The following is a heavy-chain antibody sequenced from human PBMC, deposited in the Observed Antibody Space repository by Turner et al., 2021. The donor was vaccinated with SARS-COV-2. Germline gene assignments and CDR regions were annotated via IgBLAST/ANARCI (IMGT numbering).Heavy chain of an antibody. J-gene: IGHJ1*01. CDR2: RKEDGSEK. CDR1: GFTFNNYW. V-gene: IGHV3-7*01. D-gene: IGHD6-19*01. CDR3: ARPYSSGWYINFIF. Sequence: EVQLEESGGGLVQPGGSLRLSCAASGFTFNNYWMTWVRQAPGKGLEWVANRKEDGSEKYYVDSVKGRFTISRDNAKNSMYLQMNTLRAEDTAVYYCARPYSSGWYINFIFWGQGTLVTVSS.